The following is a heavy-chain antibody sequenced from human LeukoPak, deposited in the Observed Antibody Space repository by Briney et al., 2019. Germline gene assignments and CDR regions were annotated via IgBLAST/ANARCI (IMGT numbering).Heavy chain of an antibody. CDR2: ISYDGSNK. D-gene: IGHD3-22*01. Sequence: GALRLSCAASGFTFSSYAMHWVRQAPGKGLEWVAVISYDGSNKYYADSVKGRFTISRDNSKNTLYLQMNSLRAEDTAVYYCARWYYYDSSGLGYWGQGTLVTVSS. V-gene: IGHV3-30*04. J-gene: IGHJ4*02. CDR1: GFTFSSYA. CDR3: ARWYYYDSSGLGY.